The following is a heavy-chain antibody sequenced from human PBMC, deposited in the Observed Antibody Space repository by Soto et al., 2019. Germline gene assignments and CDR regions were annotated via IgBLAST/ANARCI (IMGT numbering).Heavy chain of an antibody. CDR3: ARIPSFHGSGSYYKRGDFYGMDV. CDR2: IDWDDDK. Sequence: TGPTLVNPTQTLTLTFTFSGFSLITIGMCVSWIRQPPGQALEWLALIDWDDDKYYSTSLKTRLTISKDTSKNQVVLTMTNMDPVDTATYYCARIPSFHGSGSYYKRGDFYGMDVWGQGT. V-gene: IGHV2-70*01. CDR1: GFSLITIGMC. J-gene: IGHJ6*02. D-gene: IGHD3-10*01.